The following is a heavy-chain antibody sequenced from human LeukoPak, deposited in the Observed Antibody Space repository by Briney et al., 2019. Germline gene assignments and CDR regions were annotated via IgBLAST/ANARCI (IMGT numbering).Heavy chain of an antibody. Sequence: PGGSLRLSRAASGFTFSNYAMTWVRQAPGKGLEWVAKINEDGSETDYVDSVKGRFTISRDNAKNTLLLQMSSLRAEDTAVYYCARPQVLPDDIYNFWGQGTMVTVSS. V-gene: IGHV3-7*01. J-gene: IGHJ3*01. D-gene: IGHD2-2*01. CDR1: GFTFSNYA. CDR3: ARPQVLPDDIYNF. CDR2: INEDGSET.